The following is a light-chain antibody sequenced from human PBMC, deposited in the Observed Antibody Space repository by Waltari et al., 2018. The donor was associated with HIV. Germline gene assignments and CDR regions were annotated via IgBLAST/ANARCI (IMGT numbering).Light chain of an antibody. V-gene: IGLV2-14*03. CDR1: SRDVGGYNY. Sequence: QSALTQPASVSGSPGQSITISCTGTSRDVGGYNYVSCYQHHPGKAPQLMIYDVSNRPSGVSNRFSGSKSGNTASLTISGLQAEDEADYYCNSYTTSSTLHVVFGGGTKLTVL. J-gene: IGLJ2*01. CDR2: DVS. CDR3: NSYTTSSTLHVV.